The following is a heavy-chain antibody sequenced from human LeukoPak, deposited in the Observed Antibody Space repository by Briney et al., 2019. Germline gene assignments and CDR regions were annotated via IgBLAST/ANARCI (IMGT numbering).Heavy chain of an antibody. V-gene: IGHV3-33*03. D-gene: IGHD5-24*01. Sequence: PGGSLRLSCAASGFTFSDYYMSWIRQAPGKGLEWVAVIWYDGSNKYYADSVKGRFTISRAKNTLYLQMNSLRAEDTAVYYCAKDGYNLSYFDYWGQGTLVTVSS. CDR1: GFTFSDYY. J-gene: IGHJ4*02. CDR3: AKDGYNLSYFDY. CDR2: IWYDGSNK.